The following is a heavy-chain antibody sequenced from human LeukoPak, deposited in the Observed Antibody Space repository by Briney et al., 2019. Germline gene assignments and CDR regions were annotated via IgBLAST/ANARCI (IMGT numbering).Heavy chain of an antibody. Sequence: SVKVSCKASGGTFSSYAISWVRQAPGQGLEWMGGIIPIFGTANYAQKFQGRVTITADESTSTAYMELSSPRSEDTAVYYCATENYYDSSGSLRDAFDIWGQGTMVTVSS. D-gene: IGHD3-22*01. CDR3: ATENYYDSSGSLRDAFDI. V-gene: IGHV1-69*13. CDR2: IIPIFGTA. J-gene: IGHJ3*02. CDR1: GGTFSSYA.